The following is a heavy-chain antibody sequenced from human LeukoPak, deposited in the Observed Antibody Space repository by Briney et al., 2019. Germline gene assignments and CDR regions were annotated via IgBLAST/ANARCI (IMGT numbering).Heavy chain of an antibody. J-gene: IGHJ4*02. CDR1: GFTFDDYA. CDR2: ISWDSGSI. Sequence: GRSLRLSCAASGFTFDDYAMHWVRQAPGKGLEWVSGISWDSGSIGYADSVKGRFTISRDNAKNSLYLQMYSLRAEDTALYYCAKDKQDSGDSLFDYWGQGTLVTVSS. CDR3: AKDKQDSGDSLFDY. D-gene: IGHD4-17*01. V-gene: IGHV3-9*01.